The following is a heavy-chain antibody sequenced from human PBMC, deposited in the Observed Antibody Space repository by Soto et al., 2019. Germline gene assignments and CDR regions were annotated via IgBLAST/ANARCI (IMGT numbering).Heavy chain of an antibody. CDR2: ISRSGDRT. CDR1: GFTFSSYN. CDR3: ARARCSSGQCYYVGY. D-gene: IGHD2-15*01. V-gene: IGHV3-64*02. Sequence: EVQLVESGEGLVQPGGSLRLSCAASGFTFSSYNIHWIRQAPGKGLEFVSAISRSGDRTYYADSVKGRFTITRDNSKNTVWLQMGSLRAEDMAVYYCARARCSSGQCYYVGYWCRGALVSVSS. J-gene: IGHJ4*02.